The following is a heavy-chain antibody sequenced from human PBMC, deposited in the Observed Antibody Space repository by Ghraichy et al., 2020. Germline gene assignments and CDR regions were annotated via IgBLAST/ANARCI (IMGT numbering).Heavy chain of an antibody. CDR3: VRHHTRRQSMSLVLPSTLIDY. J-gene: IGHJ4*02. D-gene: IGHD2/OR15-2a*01. V-gene: IGHV4-39*01. CDR2: TLYTGNT. CDR1: GGSISSTIYF. Sequence: SETLSLTCTVSGGSISSTIYFWGWIRQSPGKGLEWIATTLYTGNTYYNPSLKSRVTISVDTSQNQFSLKLSSVTAADTALYFCVRHHTRRQSMSLVLPSTLIDYWGQGTLVTVSS.